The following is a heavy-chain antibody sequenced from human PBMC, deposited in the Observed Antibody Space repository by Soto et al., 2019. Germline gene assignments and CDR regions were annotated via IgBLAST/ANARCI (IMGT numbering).Heavy chain of an antibody. D-gene: IGHD3-3*01. CDR1: GGTFSSYA. CDR2: IIPIFGTA. J-gene: IGHJ6*02. V-gene: IGHV1-69*13. CDR3: ASPQISGVITLGDYYYGMDV. Sequence: ASVKVSCKASGGTFSSYAISWVRQAPGQGLEWMGGIIPIFGTANYAQKFQGRVTITADESTSTAYMELSSLRSEDTAVYYCASPQISGVITLGDYYYGMDVWGQGTTVTVSS.